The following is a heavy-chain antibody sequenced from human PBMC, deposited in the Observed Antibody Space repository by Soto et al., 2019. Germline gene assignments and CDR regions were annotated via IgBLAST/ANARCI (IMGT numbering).Heavy chain of an antibody. CDR3: ATGIAAAGTGPGYYYYYGMDV. Sequence: ASVKVSCNVSGYTLTELSMHWVRQAPGKGLEWMGGFDPEDRETIYAQKFQGRVTMTEDTSTDTAYMELSSLRSEDTAVYYCATGIAAAGTGPGYYYYYGMDVWGQGNTVTFSS. V-gene: IGHV1-24*01. D-gene: IGHD6-13*01. CDR2: FDPEDRET. CDR1: GYTLTELS. J-gene: IGHJ6*02.